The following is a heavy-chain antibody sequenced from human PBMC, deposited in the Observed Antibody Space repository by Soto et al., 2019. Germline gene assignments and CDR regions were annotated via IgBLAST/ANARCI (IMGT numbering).Heavy chain of an antibody. V-gene: IGHV1-69*13. CDR1: GGTFSSYA. Sequence: AASVKVSFKASGGTFSSYAISWVRQAPGQGLEWMGGIIPIFGTANYAQKFQGRVTITADESTSTAYMELSSLRSEDTAVYYCARSFGEYTAMALEFYYFDYWGQGTLVTVSS. CDR3: ARSFGEYTAMALEFYYFDY. D-gene: IGHD5-18*01. CDR2: IIPIFGTA. J-gene: IGHJ4*02.